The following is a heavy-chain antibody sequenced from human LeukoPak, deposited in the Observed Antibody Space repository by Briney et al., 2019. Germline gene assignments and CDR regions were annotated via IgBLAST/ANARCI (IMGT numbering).Heavy chain of an antibody. V-gene: IGHV3-7*01. J-gene: IGHJ5*01. CDR3: ARGSSSWYVDWFDS. Sequence: GGSLRLSCAASGFTFSSYWMGWVRQAPGKGLEWVANIKQDGSEKYYVDSVKGRFTISRDNAKNSLYLQMSSLRAEDTAVYYCARGSSSWYVDWFDSWGQGALVIVSS. CDR2: IKQDGSEK. CDR1: GFTFSSYW. D-gene: IGHD2-2*01.